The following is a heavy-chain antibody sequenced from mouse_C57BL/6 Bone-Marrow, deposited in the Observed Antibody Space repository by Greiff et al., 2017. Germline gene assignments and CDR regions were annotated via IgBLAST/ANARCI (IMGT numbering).Heavy chain of an antibody. V-gene: IGHV14-4*01. CDR2: IDPENGDT. D-gene: IGHD2-14*01. CDR3: TTRDRRRYFDV. J-gene: IGHJ1*03. Sequence: EVKLVESGAELVRPGASVKLSCTASGFNIKDDYMHWVKQRPEQGLEWIGWIDPENGDTEYASKFQGKATITADTSSNTAYLQLSSLTSEDTAVYYCTTRDRRRYFDVWGTGTTVTVSS. CDR1: GFNIKDDY.